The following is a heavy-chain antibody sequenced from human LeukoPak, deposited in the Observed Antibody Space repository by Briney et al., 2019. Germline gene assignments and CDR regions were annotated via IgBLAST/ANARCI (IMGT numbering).Heavy chain of an antibody. Sequence: GGSLRLSCAASGFTVTNNYMSWVRQAPGKGLECVSVIGSGGNTYYSDSVRGRFTISKDNSKNTLYLQMNSLRAEDTAVYYCARVEDGDYFDYWGQGTLVTVSS. J-gene: IGHJ4*02. V-gene: IGHV3-53*01. CDR2: IGSGGNT. CDR1: GFTVTNNY. CDR3: ARVEDGDYFDY. D-gene: IGHD4-17*01.